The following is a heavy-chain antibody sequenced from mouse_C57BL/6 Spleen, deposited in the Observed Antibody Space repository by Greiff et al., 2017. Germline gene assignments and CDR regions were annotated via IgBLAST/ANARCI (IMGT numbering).Heavy chain of an antibody. CDR3: ARGELRGFAY. Sequence: EVKVVESGGDLVKPGGSLKLSCAASGFTFSSYGMSWVRQTPDKRLEWVATISSGGSYTYYPDSVKGRFTISRDNAKNTLYLQMSSLKSEDTAMYYCARGELRGFAYWGQGTLVTVSA. CDR1: GFTFSSYG. J-gene: IGHJ3*01. V-gene: IGHV5-6*01. CDR2: ISSGGSYT. D-gene: IGHD1-1*01.